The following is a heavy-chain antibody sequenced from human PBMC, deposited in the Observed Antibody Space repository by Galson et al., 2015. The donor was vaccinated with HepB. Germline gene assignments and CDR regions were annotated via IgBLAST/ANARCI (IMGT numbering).Heavy chain of an antibody. J-gene: IGHJ5*02. CDR3: AREPHYCSSTSCQGGGFDP. CDR1: GYTFTSYA. CDR2: INTNTGNP. V-gene: IGHV7-4-1*02. D-gene: IGHD2-2*01. Sequence: SVKVSCKASGYTFTSYAMNWVRQAPGQGLEWMGWINTNTGNPTYAQGFTGRFVFSLDTSVSTAYLQISSLKAEDTAVYYCAREPHYCSSTSCQGGGFDPWGQGTLVTVSS.